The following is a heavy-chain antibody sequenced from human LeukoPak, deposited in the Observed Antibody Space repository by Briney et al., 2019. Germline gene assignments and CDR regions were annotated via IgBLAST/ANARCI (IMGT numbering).Heavy chain of an antibody. D-gene: IGHD4-17*01. Sequence: SETLSLTCTVSGGSIKSYYWSWIRQHPGKGLEWIGYIFYSGSTHYNASLKSRVIISVDTAKNQFSLNLSSVTAADTAVYYCARGITVTRFDYWGQGTLVTVSS. V-gene: IGHV4-31*03. CDR2: IFYSGST. CDR3: ARGITVTRFDY. J-gene: IGHJ4*02. CDR1: GGSIKSYY.